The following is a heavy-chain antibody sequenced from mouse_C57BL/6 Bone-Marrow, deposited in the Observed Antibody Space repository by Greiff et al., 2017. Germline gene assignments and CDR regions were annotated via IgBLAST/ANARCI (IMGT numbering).Heavy chain of an antibody. CDR3: ARDGYYPWFAY. D-gene: IGHD2-3*01. J-gene: IGHJ3*01. CDR1: GYTFTSYW. V-gene: IGHV1-50*01. Sequence: QVQLQQPGAELVKPGASVKLSCKASGYTFTSYWMQWVKQRPGQGLEWIGEIDPSGSYTNYNQKFKGKATLTVDTSSSTAYMQLSSLTSEDSAVYYCARDGYYPWFAYWGQGTLVTVSA. CDR2: IDPSGSYT.